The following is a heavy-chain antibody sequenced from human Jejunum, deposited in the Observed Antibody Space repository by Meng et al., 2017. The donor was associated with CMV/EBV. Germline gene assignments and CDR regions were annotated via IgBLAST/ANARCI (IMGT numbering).Heavy chain of an antibody. D-gene: IGHD1-14*01. CDR2: ISAYNGNT. J-gene: IGHJ5*02. Sequence: QVQLVQSGAEVTKPGDSVKLSCKASGYIFNNHGVSRVRKAPVQGPELMGWISAYNGNTNYAQNFQSTFTMTTATSTSTAYMELRSLRSDDTAVYYCARDLPGGTKGTCLDLWGQGTLVTVSS. V-gene: IGHV1-18*01. CDR1: GYIFNNHG. CDR3: ARDLPGGTKGTCLDL.